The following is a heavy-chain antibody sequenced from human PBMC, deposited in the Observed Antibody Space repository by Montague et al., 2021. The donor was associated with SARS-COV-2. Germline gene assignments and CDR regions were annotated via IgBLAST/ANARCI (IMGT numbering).Heavy chain of an antibody. J-gene: IGHJ4*02. CDR1: GGSFDSDNFF. D-gene: IGHD3-9*01. V-gene: IGHV4-39*01. CDR2: ISNGGRT. Sequence: SETLSLTCSVSGGSFDSDNFFWVWIRQPPGKRLVWIGVISNGGRTFDNPSLKSRVTISVHTSRNQLSLNVKSVTAADTAVYYCARHRRYDVVTYYPDFWGQGILVTVSS. CDR3: ARHRRYDVVTYYPDF.